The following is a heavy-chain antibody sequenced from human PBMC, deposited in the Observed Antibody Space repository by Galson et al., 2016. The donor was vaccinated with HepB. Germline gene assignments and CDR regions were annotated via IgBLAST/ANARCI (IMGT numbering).Heavy chain of an antibody. J-gene: IGHJ4*02. CDR3: AHTAPLGLEFSRDHFDY. CDR1: GFSLNTGLG. Sequence: PALVKPTQTLTLTCTFSGFSLNTGLGVAWLRQPPGKAPEWLALIYWHDDKRYSPFLKSRLTITKDTSKSQVVLTMTNMDPVDTGTYYCAHTAPLGLEFSRDHFDYWGQGTLVTVSS. D-gene: IGHD3-16*01. CDR2: IYWHDDK. V-gene: IGHV2-5*01.